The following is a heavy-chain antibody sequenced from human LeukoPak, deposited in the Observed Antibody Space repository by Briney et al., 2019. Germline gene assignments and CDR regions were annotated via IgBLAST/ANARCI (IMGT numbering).Heavy chain of an antibody. V-gene: IGHV3-74*03. J-gene: IGHJ5*01. Sequence: GGSLRLSCAASGFTFTNDWMHWVRQAPGTGPVRVSQISSDGSSATYADSVKGRFTISRDNAKNTLYLQMNSLRAEDTAVYYCVRGLGDSWGQGTQLIVSS. CDR3: VRGLGDS. CDR2: ISSDGSSA. D-gene: IGHD3-16*01. CDR1: GFTFTNDW.